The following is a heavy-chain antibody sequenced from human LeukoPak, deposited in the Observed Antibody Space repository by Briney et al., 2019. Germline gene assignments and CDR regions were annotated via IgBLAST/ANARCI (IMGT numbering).Heavy chain of an antibody. J-gene: IGHJ4*02. Sequence: ASVKVSCKASGYTFIDYYIHWVRQAPGQGLEWVGWISPNSDDTNYAQKFQGWVTMTRDTSVTTIYMELSRLTSDKTAVYYCAREGYSGQYTNWGQGTLVTVSS. D-gene: IGHD1-26*01. CDR2: ISPNSDDT. V-gene: IGHV1-2*04. CDR3: AREGYSGQYTN. CDR1: GYTFIDYY.